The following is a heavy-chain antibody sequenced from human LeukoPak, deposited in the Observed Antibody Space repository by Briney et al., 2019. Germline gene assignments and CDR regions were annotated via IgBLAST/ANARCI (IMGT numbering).Heavy chain of an antibody. CDR3: ARDLGVVNHFDY. Sequence: GASVKVSCKASGYTFINYAMHWVRQAPGQRLEWMGWINTGSGNTKYSQKFQGRVTFTRDTSASTAYMELTSLRSEDTAVYYCARDLGVVNHFDYWGQGTLVTVSS. CDR1: GYTFINYA. CDR2: INTGSGNT. D-gene: IGHD4-23*01. V-gene: IGHV1-3*04. J-gene: IGHJ4*02.